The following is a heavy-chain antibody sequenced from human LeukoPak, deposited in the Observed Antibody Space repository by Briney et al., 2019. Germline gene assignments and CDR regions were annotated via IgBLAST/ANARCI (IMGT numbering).Heavy chain of an antibody. J-gene: IGHJ4*02. V-gene: IGHV1-46*01. Sequence: ASVKVSCKASGGTFSSYAISWVRQAPGQGLEWMGIINPSAGTTNYAQKFQDRVTMTRDTSTSTVYMELYSLTSEDTAVYYCARARGEGVVAHFDYWGQGTLVTVSS. D-gene: IGHD3-10*01. CDR1: GGTFSSYA. CDR2: INPSAGTT. CDR3: ARARGEGVVAHFDY.